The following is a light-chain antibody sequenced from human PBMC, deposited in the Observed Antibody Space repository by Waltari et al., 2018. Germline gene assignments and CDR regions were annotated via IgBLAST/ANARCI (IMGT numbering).Light chain of an antibody. CDR1: QYISSY. V-gene: IGKV1-39*01. J-gene: IGKJ2*01. CDR3: QESYGLPYT. CDR2: DAS. Sequence: DIQMTQSPSSLSASVGDRVTITCRASQYISSYLNWYRQKPGKAPNLLTYDASSLQSGVPSRFSGSGSGTDFTLTISSLQPEDFATYYCQESYGLPYTFGQGTKLEIK.